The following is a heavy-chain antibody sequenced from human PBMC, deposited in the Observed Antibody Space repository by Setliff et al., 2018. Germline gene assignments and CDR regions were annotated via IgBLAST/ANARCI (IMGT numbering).Heavy chain of an antibody. CDR1: GDSISSRRNY. CDR2: IYTSWST. V-gene: IGHV4-61*09. J-gene: IGHJ6*03. Sequence: PSETLSLTCTVSGDSISSRRNYWGWFRQPAGKELEWIGQIYTSWSTNYNTSLKSRVTISLDTSKNQFSLNLTSVTAADTAVYYCASASSGWYSAYYYYMDVWGKGTTVTVSS. CDR3: ASASSGWYSAYYYYMDV. D-gene: IGHD6-19*01.